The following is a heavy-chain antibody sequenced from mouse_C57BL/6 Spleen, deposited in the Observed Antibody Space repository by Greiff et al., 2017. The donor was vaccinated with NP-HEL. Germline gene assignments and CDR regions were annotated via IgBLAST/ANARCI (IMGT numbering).Heavy chain of an antibody. CDR1: GYTFTSYW. Sequence: QVQLQQPGAELVMPGASVKLSCKASGYTFTSYWMHWVKQRPGQGLEWIGEIDPSDSYTNYNQKFKGKSTLTVDKSSSTAYMQLSSLTSEDSAVYYCARWGTRDYWGQGTTLTVSS. CDR2: IDPSDSYT. J-gene: IGHJ2*01. V-gene: IGHV1-69*01. CDR3: ARWGTRDY. D-gene: IGHD3-3*01.